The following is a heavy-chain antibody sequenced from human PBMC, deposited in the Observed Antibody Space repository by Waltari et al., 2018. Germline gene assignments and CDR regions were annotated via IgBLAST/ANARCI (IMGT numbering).Heavy chain of an antibody. V-gene: IGHV1-18*01. CDR3: ASDGSGSYYRHYYYYYMDV. CDR2: ISAYNGNT. CDR1: GYTFTSYG. D-gene: IGHD3-10*01. Sequence: QVQLVQSGAEVKKPGASVKVSCKASGYTFTSYGISWVRQAPGQGLEWMGWISAYNGNTNYAQKLQGRVTITADKSTSTAYMELSSLRSEDTAVYYCASDGSGSYYRHYYYYYMDVWGKGTTVTVSS. J-gene: IGHJ6*03.